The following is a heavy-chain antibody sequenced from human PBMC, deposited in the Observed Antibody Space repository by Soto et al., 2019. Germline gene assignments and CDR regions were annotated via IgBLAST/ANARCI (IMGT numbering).Heavy chain of an antibody. J-gene: IGHJ4*02. D-gene: IGHD3-22*01. V-gene: IGHV3-33*01. Sequence: VGSLRLSCAASGFTFSSYGMYWVRQAPGKGLEWVAVIWYDGSNKYYADSVKGRFTISRDNSKNTLYLQMNSLRAEDTAVYYCARDGYDSSGYAIDYWGQGTLVTVSS. CDR3: ARDGYDSSGYAIDY. CDR2: IWYDGSNK. CDR1: GFTFSSYG.